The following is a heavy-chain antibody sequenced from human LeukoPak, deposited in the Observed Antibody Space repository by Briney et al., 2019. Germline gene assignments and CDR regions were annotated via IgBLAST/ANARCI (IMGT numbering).Heavy chain of an antibody. Sequence: PGGSLRLSCSASGFTFSNYAMTWVRQAPGKGLDWVSVISGSGGSTDYADSVKGRFTISRDNSKNTLYLQMNSLRAEDTAVYYCAKDRAELTGDVSDDWGQGTLVTVSS. V-gene: IGHV3-23*01. J-gene: IGHJ4*02. CDR3: AKDRAELTGDVSDD. CDR1: GFTFSNYA. CDR2: ISGSGGST. D-gene: IGHD2-8*02.